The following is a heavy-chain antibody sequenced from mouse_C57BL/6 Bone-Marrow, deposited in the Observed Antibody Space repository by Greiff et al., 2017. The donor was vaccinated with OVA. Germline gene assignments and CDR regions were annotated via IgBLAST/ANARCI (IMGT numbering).Heavy chain of an antibody. CDR2: ISSGGSYT. CDR1: GFTFSSYG. V-gene: IGHV5-6*01. J-gene: IGHJ1*03. CDR3: ARHGYGSSPHWYFDV. Sequence: EVQRVESGGDLVKPGGSLKLSCAASGFTFSSYGMSWVRQTPDKRLEWVATISSGGSYTYYPDSVKGRFTISRDNAKNTLYLQMSSLKSEDTAMYYCARHGYGSSPHWYFDVWGTGTTVTVSS. D-gene: IGHD1-1*01.